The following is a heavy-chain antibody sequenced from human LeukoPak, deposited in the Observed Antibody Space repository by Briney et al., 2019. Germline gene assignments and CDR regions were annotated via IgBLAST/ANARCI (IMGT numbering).Heavy chain of an antibody. CDR1: GFTFRIYA. CDR3: ALGGFDY. V-gene: IGHV3-23*01. CDR2: INDSGVST. Sequence: GGSLRLSCAASGFTFRIYAMTWVRQAPGKGLEWVSTINDSGVSTYYADSVKGRFTISRDNSKNTLYLEMNSLRADDTAVYYCALGGFDYWGQGIVVTVCS. J-gene: IGHJ4*02. D-gene: IGHD3-16*01.